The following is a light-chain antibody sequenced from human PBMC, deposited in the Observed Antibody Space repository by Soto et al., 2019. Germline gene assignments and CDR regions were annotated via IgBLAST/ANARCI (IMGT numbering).Light chain of an antibody. CDR3: QSYDSSLSGSGV. CDR2: GNS. V-gene: IGLV1-40*01. J-gene: IGLJ3*02. CDR1: SSNIGAGYD. Sequence: QSVLTQSPSVSGAPGQRVTISCTGSSSNIGAGYDVHWYQQLPGTAPKLLIYGNSNRPSGVPDRFSGSKSGTSASLAIPGLQAEDEADYCCQSYDSSLSGSGVFGGGTELTVL.